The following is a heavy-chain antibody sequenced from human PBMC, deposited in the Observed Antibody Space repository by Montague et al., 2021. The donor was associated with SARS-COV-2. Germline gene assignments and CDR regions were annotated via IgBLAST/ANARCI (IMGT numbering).Heavy chain of an antibody. CDR3: ARSLYDILTGYDLSFDY. CDR1: GFSLSTSGMC. J-gene: IGHJ4*02. CDR2: XYWXDNK. D-gene: IGHD3-9*01. V-gene: IGHV2-70*20. Sequence: PALVKPTQTLTLTCTFSGFSLSTSGMCVSWVRQPPGKALEWLALXYWXDNKFYSTSLKTRLTISKDTSKNQVVLTMTNMDPVDTATYYCARSLYDILTGYDLSFDYWGQGTLVTVSS.